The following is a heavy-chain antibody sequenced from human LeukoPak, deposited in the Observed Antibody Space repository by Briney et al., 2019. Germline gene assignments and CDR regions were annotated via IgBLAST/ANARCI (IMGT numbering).Heavy chain of an antibody. CDR2: IYYSEST. V-gene: IGHV4-59*01. J-gene: IGHJ3*02. D-gene: IGHD3-10*01. Sequence: SETLSLTCTVSGGSISSYYWSWIRQPPGKGLEWIGYIYYSESTNYNPSLKSRVTISVDTSKNQFSLKLSSVTAADTAVYYCARDRSITMVRGEYDAFDIWGQGTMVTVSS. CDR3: ARDRSITMVRGEYDAFDI. CDR1: GGSISSYY.